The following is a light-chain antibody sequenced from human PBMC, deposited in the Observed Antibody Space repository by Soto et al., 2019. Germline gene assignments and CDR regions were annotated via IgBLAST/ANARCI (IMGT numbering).Light chain of an antibody. V-gene: IGKV1-39*01. J-gene: IGKJ1*01. CDR2: AAS. Sequence: DIQMTQSPSTLSASVGDRVTISCLASQSISTWLAWYQQKPGRAPKLLIYAASSLQSGVPSRFSGSGSGTDFTLTISSLQPEEFVTYYCQQSYTTPWTFGQGTKVDIK. CDR1: QSISTW. CDR3: QQSYTTPWT.